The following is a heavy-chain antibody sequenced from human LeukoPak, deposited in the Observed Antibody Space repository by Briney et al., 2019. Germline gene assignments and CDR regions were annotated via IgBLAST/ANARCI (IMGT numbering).Heavy chain of an antibody. D-gene: IGHD2/OR15-2a*01. CDR2: IIPIFGTA. J-gene: IGHJ3*02. CDR1: GGTFSSYA. V-gene: IGHV1-69*06. CDR3: ARDYGANIAFDI. Sequence: SVKVSCKASGGTFSSYAISWVRQAPGQGLEWMGGIIPIFGTANYAQKFQGRVTITADKSTSTAYMELSSLRSEDTAVYYCARDYGANIAFDIWGQRTMVTVSS.